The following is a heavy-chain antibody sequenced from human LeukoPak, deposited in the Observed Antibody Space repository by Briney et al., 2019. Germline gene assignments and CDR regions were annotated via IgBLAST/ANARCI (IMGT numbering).Heavy chain of an antibody. CDR3: ATIFGAVSGFDY. V-gene: IGHV3-48*03. CDR1: GFTFSSYE. J-gene: IGHJ4*02. Sequence: PGGSLRLSCAASGFTFSSYEMNWVRQAPGKGLEWVSYISSSGSTIYYADSVKGRFTISRDNAKNSLYLQMNSLRAEDTAVYYCATIFGAVSGFDYWGQGTLVTVSS. D-gene: IGHD3-3*01. CDR2: ISSSGSTI.